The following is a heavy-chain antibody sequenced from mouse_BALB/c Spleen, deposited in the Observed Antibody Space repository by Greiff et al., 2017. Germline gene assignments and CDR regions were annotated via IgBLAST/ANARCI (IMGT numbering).Heavy chain of an antibody. CDR3: ARHPITTVPYFDY. CDR1: GFTFSSYG. V-gene: IGHV5-6*01. J-gene: IGHJ2*01. D-gene: IGHD1-1*01. Sequence: EVQLVESGGDLVKPGGSLKLSCAASGFTFSSYGMSWVRQTPDKRLEWVATISSGGSYTYYPDSVKGRFTISRDNAKNTLYLQMSSLKSEDTAMYYCARHPITTVPYFDYWGQGTTLTVSS. CDR2: ISSGGSYT.